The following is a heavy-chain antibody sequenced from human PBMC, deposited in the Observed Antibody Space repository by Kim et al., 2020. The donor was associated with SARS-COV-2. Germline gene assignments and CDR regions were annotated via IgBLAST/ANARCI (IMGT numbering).Heavy chain of an antibody. D-gene: IGHD3-22*01. CDR1: GGSISSYY. CDR2: IYYSGST. CDR3: ARDDYDSSGSGLDV. V-gene: IGHV4-59*01. J-gene: IGHJ6*02. Sequence: SETLSLTCTVSGGSISSYYWSWIRQPPGKGLEWIGYIYYSGSTNYNPSLKSRVTISVDTSKNQFSLKLSSVTAADTAVYYCARDDYDSSGSGLDVWGQGTTVTVSS.